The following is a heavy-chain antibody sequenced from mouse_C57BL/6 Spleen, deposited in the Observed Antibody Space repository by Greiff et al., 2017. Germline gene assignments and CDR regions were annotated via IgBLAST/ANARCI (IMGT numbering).Heavy chain of an antibody. J-gene: IGHJ3*01. CDR2: IYPRSGNT. V-gene: IGHV1-81*01. CDR3: AREGPYYGSSYDAY. CDR1: GYTFTSYG. Sequence: QVQLQQSGAELARPGASVKLSCKASGYTFTSYGISWVKQRTGQGLEWIGEIYPRSGNTYYNEKFKGKATLTADNSSSTAYMELRSLTSEDSAVYFCAREGPYYGSSYDAYWGQGTLVTVSA. D-gene: IGHD1-1*01.